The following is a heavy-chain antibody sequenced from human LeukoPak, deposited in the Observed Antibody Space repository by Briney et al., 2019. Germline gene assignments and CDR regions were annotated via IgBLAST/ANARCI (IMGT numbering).Heavy chain of an antibody. J-gene: IGHJ4*02. D-gene: IGHD4-11*01. CDR1: QFTFSIFR. CDR3: AKNCKRVFEYRNRLES. CDR2: IYSDATNQ. Sequence: QPGKSLTLFRVASQFTFSIFRIHSARQAPGKGLEWVAIIYSDATNQYYADSVKGRFTISRDNSPNTVYLQMSSLRAQDTAVYFHAKNCKRVFEYRNRLESWGQGTLVTVSS. V-gene: IGHV3-33*06.